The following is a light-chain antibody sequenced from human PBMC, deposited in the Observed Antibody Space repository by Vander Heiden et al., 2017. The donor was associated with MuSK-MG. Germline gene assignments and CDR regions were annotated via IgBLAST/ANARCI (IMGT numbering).Light chain of an antibody. V-gene: IGLV3-19*01. Sequence: SSELPQDPAVSVALGQTVRITCQGDGLRSYYAGWYQQKPGQAPVLVIYGKNKRPSGIPDRFSGSTSGNTASLTITGAQAEDEADYYCNSRDSSGTVVFGGGTKLTVL. CDR1: GLRSYY. CDR2: GKN. J-gene: IGLJ2*01. CDR3: NSRDSSGTVV.